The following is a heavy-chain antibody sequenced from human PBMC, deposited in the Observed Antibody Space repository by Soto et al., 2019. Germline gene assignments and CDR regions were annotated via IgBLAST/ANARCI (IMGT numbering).Heavy chain of an antibody. CDR2: ISGSGGST. V-gene: IGHV3-23*01. Sequence: LRLSCAASGFTFSSYAMSWVRQAPGKGLEWVSSISGSGGSTYYADSVKGRFIISRDNSKSTLYLQMNSLRAEDTAAYYCATGTFNFDSWGQGTMVTVSS. CDR3: ATGTFNFDS. CDR1: GFTFSSYA. J-gene: IGHJ4*02.